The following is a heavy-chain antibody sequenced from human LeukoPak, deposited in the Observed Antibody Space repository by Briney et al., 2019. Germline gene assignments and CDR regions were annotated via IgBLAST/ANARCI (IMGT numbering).Heavy chain of an antibody. CDR2: IWYDGSNK. CDR3: ARTPRNYDILTGYYPRGGRPYYFDY. Sequence: GGSLRLSCAASGFTFSSYGMHWVRQAPGKGLEWVSVIWYDGSNKYYADSVKGRFTISRDNSKNTLYLQMNSLRAEDTAVYYCARTPRNYDILTGYYPRGGRPYYFDYWGQGTLVTVSS. J-gene: IGHJ4*02. CDR1: GFTFSSYG. V-gene: IGHV3-33*01. D-gene: IGHD3-9*01.